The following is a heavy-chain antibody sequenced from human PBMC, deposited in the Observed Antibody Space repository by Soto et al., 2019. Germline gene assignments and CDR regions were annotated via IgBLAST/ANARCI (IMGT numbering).Heavy chain of an antibody. D-gene: IGHD3-16*01. V-gene: IGHV1-46*01. J-gene: IGHJ5*02. Sequence: QVRLVQSGAEVQNPGASVKLSCEASGYNFANYYVNWVRQAPGQGLQWMGKMNPSGGATNYAQKFQGRVTISWDASAKSVYMDMRSLSGDDTAVYYCAKQTVELSLGGFDPWGQGTLVTVSS. CDR2: MNPSGGAT. CDR1: GYNFANYY. CDR3: AKQTVELSLGGFDP.